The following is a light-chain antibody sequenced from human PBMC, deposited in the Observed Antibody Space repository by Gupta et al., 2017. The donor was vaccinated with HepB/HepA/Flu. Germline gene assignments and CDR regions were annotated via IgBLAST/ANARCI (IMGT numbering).Light chain of an antibody. J-gene: IGLJ2*01. V-gene: IGLV3-19*01. CDR2: GKN. Sequence: SELTHDPAVSVSLGQTVRITFPADSLRSYYAGWYQQKPGQAPVLVIYGKNNRPSGIPDRFSGSSSGNTASLTITGAHEEDEADYYCNTRESSCNHLVFGGGTKLTVL. CDR1: SLRSYY. CDR3: NTRESSCNHLV.